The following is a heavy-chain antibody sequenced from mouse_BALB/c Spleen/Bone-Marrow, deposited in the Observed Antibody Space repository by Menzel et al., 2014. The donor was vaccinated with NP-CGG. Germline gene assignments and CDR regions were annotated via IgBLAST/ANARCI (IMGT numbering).Heavy chain of an antibody. V-gene: IGHV1-5*01. CDR2: IYPGNSDT. CDR1: GYTFTSYW. J-gene: IGHJ4*01. CDR3: TRYPYYYGSRNYYAMDY. Sequence: VQLQQSGTVLARPGASVKMSCKASGYTFTSYWMHWVKQRPGQGLEWIGAIYPGNSDTSYNQKFKGKAKLTAVTSTSTAYMELSSLTNEDSAVYYCTRYPYYYGSRNYYAMDYWGQETSVTISS. D-gene: IGHD1-1*01.